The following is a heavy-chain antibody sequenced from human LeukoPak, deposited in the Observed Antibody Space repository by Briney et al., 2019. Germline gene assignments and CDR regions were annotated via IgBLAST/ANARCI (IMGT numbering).Heavy chain of an antibody. CDR2: ISAYNGNT. Sequence: ASVKVSCKASGYTFTSYGISWVRQAPGQGLEWMGWISAYNGNTNYAQKLQGRVTMTTDTSTSTAYMELSSLRSEDTAVYFCASTDYYDSRGYGGSFAIWGQGTMVTVSS. V-gene: IGHV1-18*01. CDR3: ASTDYYDSRGYGGSFAI. J-gene: IGHJ3*02. D-gene: IGHD3-22*01. CDR1: GYTFTSYG.